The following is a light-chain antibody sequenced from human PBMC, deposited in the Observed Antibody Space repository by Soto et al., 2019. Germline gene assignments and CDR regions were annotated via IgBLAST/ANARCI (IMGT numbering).Light chain of an antibody. CDR3: QQYGSSRWT. J-gene: IGKJ1*01. CDR1: QSVSSSY. CDR2: GAS. Sequence: EIVLTQSPGTLSLSPGERATLSCRAGQSVSSSYLAWYQQKPGQAPRLLIYGASTRATGIPDRFSGSGSGTDFTLTISTLEPEDFAVYYCQQYGSSRWTFGQGTKVEFK. V-gene: IGKV3-20*01.